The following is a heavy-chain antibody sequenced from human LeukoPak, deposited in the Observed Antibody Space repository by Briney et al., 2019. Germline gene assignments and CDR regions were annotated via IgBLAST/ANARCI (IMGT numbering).Heavy chain of an antibody. Sequence: SETLSLTCDVSGVSINTCCYYWTWIRQPPGKGLEWIGYRYYSGSTRYNSSLRSRLTISLDSSKNQFSLRLTSVTAADTAVYYCARGRSYGFDFDSWGPGTLVIVPS. V-gene: IGHV4-61*01. D-gene: IGHD5-18*01. CDR3: ARGRSYGFDFDS. CDR2: RYYSGST. J-gene: IGHJ4*02. CDR1: GVSINTCCYY.